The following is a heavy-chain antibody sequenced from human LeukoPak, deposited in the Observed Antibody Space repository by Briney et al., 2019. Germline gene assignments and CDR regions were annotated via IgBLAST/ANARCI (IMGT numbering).Heavy chain of an antibody. CDR1: GYIFTSYG. Sequence: VSVKVSCNTSGYIFTSYGISWVRQAPGKGLEWMVYISVHNGYTRYAQKFQGRVTMTTDTSTSTAYMDLRSLRSDDTAVYYCARDMRHYRNYDSSGYHYNFEYWGQGTLVSVSS. D-gene: IGHD3-22*01. J-gene: IGHJ4*02. CDR3: ARDMRHYRNYDSSGYHYNFEY. V-gene: IGHV1-18*01. CDR2: ISVHNGYT.